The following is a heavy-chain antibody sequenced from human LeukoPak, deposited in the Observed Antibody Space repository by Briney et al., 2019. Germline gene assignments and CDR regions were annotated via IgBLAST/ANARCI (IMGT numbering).Heavy chain of an antibody. Sequence: GASVKVSCKASGYTFTGYYMHWVRQAPGQGLEWMGWISAYNGNTNYAQKLQGRVTMTTDTSTSTAYMELRSLRSDDTAVYYCARGSGGPGLLYYFDYWGQGTLVTVSS. J-gene: IGHJ4*02. CDR1: GYTFTGYY. CDR2: ISAYNGNT. D-gene: IGHD3-10*01. V-gene: IGHV1-18*04. CDR3: ARGSGGPGLLYYFDY.